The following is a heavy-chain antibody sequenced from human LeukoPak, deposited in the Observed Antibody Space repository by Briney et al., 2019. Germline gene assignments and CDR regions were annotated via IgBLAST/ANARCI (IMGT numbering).Heavy chain of an antibody. CDR3: ARKNHYYDSSGYDPFFDI. CDR1: GDSISSYY. V-gene: IGHV4-59*01. CDR2: IYYSGST. D-gene: IGHD3-22*01. Sequence: SETLSLTCTVSGDSISSYYWSWIRQPPGQGLEWIGYIYYSGSTNYNPSLKSRVTISVDTSKNQFSLKLSSVTAADTAVYYCARKNHYYDSSGYDPFFDIWGQGTMVTVSS. J-gene: IGHJ3*02.